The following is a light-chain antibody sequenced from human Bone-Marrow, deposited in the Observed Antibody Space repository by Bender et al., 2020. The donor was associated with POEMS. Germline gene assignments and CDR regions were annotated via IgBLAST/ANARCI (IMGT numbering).Light chain of an antibody. Sequence: QSALTQPRSVSGPPGQSVTISCTGTSGDVGGYNYVSWYQQHPGKAPKLMIFDVSQRPSGVPDRFSGSKSGNTASLTISGLQADDEADYYCCSYAGSNKLLFGGGTKVTVL. J-gene: IGLJ2*01. V-gene: IGLV2-11*01. CDR2: DVS. CDR3: CSYAGSNKLL. CDR1: SGDVGGYNY.